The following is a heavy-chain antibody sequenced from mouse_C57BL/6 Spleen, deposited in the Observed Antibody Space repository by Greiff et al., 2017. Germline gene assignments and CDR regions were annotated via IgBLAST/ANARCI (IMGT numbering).Heavy chain of an antibody. V-gene: IGHV1-54*01. D-gene: IGHD2-1*01. CDR2: INPGSGGT. CDR1: GYAFTNYL. Sequence: VQLQQSGAELVRPGTSVKVSCKASGYAFTNYLIEWVKQRPGQGLEWIGVINPGSGGTNYNEKLKGKGTLTADKSYSTAYMQLSNLTSEDSAVYFCAYGNSAYWGQGTLVTVSA. CDR3: AYGNSAY. J-gene: IGHJ3*01.